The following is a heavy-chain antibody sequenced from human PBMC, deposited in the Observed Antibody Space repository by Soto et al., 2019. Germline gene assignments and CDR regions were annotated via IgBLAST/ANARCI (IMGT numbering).Heavy chain of an antibody. V-gene: IGHV1-8*01. CDR3: ARAHFTYYYGSGSDAFDI. Sequence: ASVKVSCKASGYTFTSYDINWVRQATGQGLEWMGWMNPNSGNTGYAQKFQGRVTMTRNTSISTAYMELSSLRSEDTAVYYCARAHFTYYYGSGSDAFDIWGQGTMVTVSS. D-gene: IGHD3-10*01. CDR1: GYTFTSYD. J-gene: IGHJ3*02. CDR2: MNPNSGNT.